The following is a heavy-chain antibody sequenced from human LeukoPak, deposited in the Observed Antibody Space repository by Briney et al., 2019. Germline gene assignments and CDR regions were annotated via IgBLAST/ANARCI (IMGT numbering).Heavy chain of an antibody. J-gene: IGHJ4*02. CDR2: IYYSGST. V-gene: IGHV4-31*03. D-gene: IGHD1-26*01. CDR1: GGSISSGGYY. CDR3: ARALGYSNFEY. Sequence: PSETLSLTCTVSGGSISSGGYYWSWVRQHPGKGLEWIGHIYYSGSTYYDPSLKSRVTISIDTSKNQFSLKLSSVTAADTAVYFCARALGYSNFEYWGQGILVTVSS.